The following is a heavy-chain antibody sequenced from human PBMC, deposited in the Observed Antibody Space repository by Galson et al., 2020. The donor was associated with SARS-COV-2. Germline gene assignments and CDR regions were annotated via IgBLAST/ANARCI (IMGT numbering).Heavy chain of an antibody. Sequence: SETLSLTCAVYGGSFKNYSWTWISQSPGKGLQWIGEINHRGSTNYDPSLQGRVAMSVDTSKNQFSLRLSSVTAADTAVYYCVRGAEERRIIVVVPYYYTYGDVRGGGTAVSVSS. CDR3: VRGAEERRIIVVVPYYYTYGDV. CDR2: INHRGST. J-gene: IGHJ6*02. D-gene: IGHD2-2*01. V-gene: IGHV4-34*01. CDR1: GGSFKNYS.